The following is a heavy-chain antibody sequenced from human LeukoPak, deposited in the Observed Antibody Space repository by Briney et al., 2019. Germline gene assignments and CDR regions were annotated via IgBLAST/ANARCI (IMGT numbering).Heavy chain of an antibody. CDR1: GFTFSNYW. V-gene: IGHV3-7*01. D-gene: IGHD3/OR15-3a*01. CDR2: IKQDGSEK. J-gene: IGHJ4*02. CDR3: AREGRSWSGYCPHFDY. Sequence: GGSLRLSCAASGFTFSNYWMSWVRQAPGKGLEWVANIKQDGSEKNYVDFVKGRLTISRDNAKNSLDLQMNSLRAEDTAVYYCAREGRSWSGYCPHFDYWGQGTLVTVSS.